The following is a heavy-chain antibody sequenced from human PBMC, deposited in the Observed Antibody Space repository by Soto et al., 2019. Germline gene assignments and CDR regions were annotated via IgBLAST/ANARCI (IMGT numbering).Heavy chain of an antibody. CDR2: ISYRGST. V-gene: IGHV4-30-4*01. J-gene: IGHJ6*02. Sequence: QVQLQESGPGLVQPSQTLSLTCTVTVGSISSGDNYWGWIREPPGKGLEWIAYISYRGSTSYNSSLRSRLTISIETCKNLFSLELSSVTAADTAIYYCARHQYCRGMDVWGQGTTVTVSS. D-gene: IGHD2-15*01. CDR1: VGSISSGDNY. CDR3: ARHQYCRGMDV.